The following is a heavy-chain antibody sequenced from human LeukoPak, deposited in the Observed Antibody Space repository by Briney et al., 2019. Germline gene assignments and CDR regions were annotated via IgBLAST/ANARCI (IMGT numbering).Heavy chain of an antibody. CDR2: IIPIFGTA. Sequence: SVKVSCKASGGTLSSYAISWVRQAPGQGLEWMGGIIPIFGTANYAQKFQGRVTITADESTSTAYMELSSLRSEDTAVYYCARARSPGTPYYGMDVWGQGTTVTVSS. D-gene: IGHD1-1*01. CDR3: ARARSPGTPYYGMDV. J-gene: IGHJ6*02. V-gene: IGHV1-69*13. CDR1: GGTLSSYA.